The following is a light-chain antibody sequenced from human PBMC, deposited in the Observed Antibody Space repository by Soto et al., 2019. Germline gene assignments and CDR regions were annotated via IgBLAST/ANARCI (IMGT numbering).Light chain of an antibody. CDR1: QSVSSD. CDR2: GAS. V-gene: IGKV3-15*01. Sequence: EIVMTQSSATLSVSPGERATLSCRASQSVSSDLAWYHQKPGQAPRLLIYGASTRATGIPARFSASGPGTEFTRTTNCLQFEDFAVYYCQRYNNWPRRFGQGTKVDIK. J-gene: IGKJ1*01. CDR3: QRYNNWPRR.